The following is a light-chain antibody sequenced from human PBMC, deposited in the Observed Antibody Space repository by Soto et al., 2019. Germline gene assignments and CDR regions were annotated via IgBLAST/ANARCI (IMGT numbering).Light chain of an antibody. CDR1: QSIRTN. V-gene: IGKV3-15*01. CDR2: GAS. J-gene: IGKJ1*01. Sequence: DIVMTQSPATLSVSPGERATLSCRASQSIRTNLAWYQHKPGQAPRLLIYGASTGVTGVPARFSGSGSGTEFTLTISRLEPADFAVYYCQQYQNSPRTFGQGTKVEIK. CDR3: QQYQNSPRT.